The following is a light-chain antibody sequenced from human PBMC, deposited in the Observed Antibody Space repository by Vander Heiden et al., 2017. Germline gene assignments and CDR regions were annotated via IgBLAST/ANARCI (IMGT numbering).Light chain of an antibody. CDR1: SSDVGGYTY. V-gene: IGLV2-14*01. Sequence: QSALTQPASVSGSPGQSITIPCPVTSSDVGGYTYVSWYQQPPRKATQRMIYDVSNRPSGESHRFSGSKSGNTTSVTISGLQAEDEADDYYSSYTSSSTPYWVFGGGTKLTVL. J-gene: IGLJ3*02. CDR3: SSYTSSSTPYWV. CDR2: DVS.